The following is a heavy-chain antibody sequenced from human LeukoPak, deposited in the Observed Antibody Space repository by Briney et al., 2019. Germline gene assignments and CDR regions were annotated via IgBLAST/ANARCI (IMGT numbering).Heavy chain of an antibody. CDR2: ISNDGDT. CDR1: GFTFSNY. V-gene: IGHV3-53*01. CDR3: AGDKTTGGWYEFDY. D-gene: IGHD6-19*01. Sequence: PGGTLRLSCAASGFTFSNYMSWVRPGPGKGLECVSVISNDGDTYYADSVKGRFTISRDTSKNTVSLQMNSLRAEDTAVYYCAGDKTTGGWYEFDYWGQGTLVTVSS. J-gene: IGHJ4*02.